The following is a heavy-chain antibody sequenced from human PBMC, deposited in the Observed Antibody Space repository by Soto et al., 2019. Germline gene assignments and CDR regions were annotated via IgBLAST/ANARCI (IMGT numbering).Heavy chain of an antibody. CDR2: ISAGGGGT. CDR3: AKDVGQWVETFDY. Sequence: GGSLRLSCAGSGFTLTRSAVSWVRQAPGKGLEWVSGISAGGGGTYYADSVKGRFTISRDVAKNTVYLQMNGLRVEDTAVYHCAKDVGQWVETFDYWGPGTLVTVSS. V-gene: IGHV3-23*01. D-gene: IGHD6-19*01. J-gene: IGHJ4*01. CDR1: GFTLTRSA.